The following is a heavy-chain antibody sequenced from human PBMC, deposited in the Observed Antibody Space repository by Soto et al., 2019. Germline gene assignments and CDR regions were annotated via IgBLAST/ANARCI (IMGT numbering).Heavy chain of an antibody. CDR2: ISWNSGSL. D-gene: IGHD3-22*01. CDR3: VKDNGGYYDSSGNFEY. J-gene: IGHJ4*02. Sequence: GGSLRLSCAASGFRFDDYAMHWVRQVPGKGLEWVSGISWNSGSLGYGDSVKGRFTISRDNAKNSLYLQMNGLRPEDTAFYYCVKDNGGYYDSSGNFEYWGQGTLVTVSS. CDR1: GFRFDDYA. V-gene: IGHV3-9*01.